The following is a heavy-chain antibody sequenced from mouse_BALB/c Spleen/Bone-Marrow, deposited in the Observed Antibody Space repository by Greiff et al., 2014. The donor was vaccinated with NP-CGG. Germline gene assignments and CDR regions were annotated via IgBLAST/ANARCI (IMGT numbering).Heavy chain of an antibody. Sequence: VHVKQSGPELVKPGASVKMSCKASGYTFTSYVMHWVKQKPGQGLEWIGNINPYNDGTKYNEKFKGKATLTSDKFSSTAYMELGSLTSEDSAVYYCARSLYGFDWYFDVWGAGTTVTVSS. J-gene: IGHJ1*01. CDR1: GYTFTSYV. CDR2: INPYNDGT. CDR3: ARSLYGFDWYFDV. D-gene: IGHD2-2*01. V-gene: IGHV1-14*01.